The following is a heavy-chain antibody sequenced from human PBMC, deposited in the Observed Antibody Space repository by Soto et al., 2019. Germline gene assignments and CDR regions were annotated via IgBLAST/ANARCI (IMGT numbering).Heavy chain of an antibody. CDR2: IYYSGST. V-gene: IGHV4-31*03. Sequence: QVQLQESGPGLVKSSQTLYLTCTVSGGSISSGGYHWNWIRQHPGKGLEWIGNIYYSGSTYYNPSLKSRVTISIDTSKNQFSLKLSSVTAADTAVYYCARDVWPYYFDYWGQGTLVTVSS. CDR3: ARDVWPYYFDY. D-gene: IGHD2-21*01. CDR1: GGSISSGGYH. J-gene: IGHJ4*02.